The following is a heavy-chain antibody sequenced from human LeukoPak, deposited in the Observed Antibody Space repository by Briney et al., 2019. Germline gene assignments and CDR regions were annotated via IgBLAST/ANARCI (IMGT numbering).Heavy chain of an antibody. CDR3: ARDGTSQGTPDLNWFDP. Sequence: PEGSLRLSCAASGFTFSSYSMNWVRQAPGKGLEWVSSISSSSSYIYYADSVKGRFTISRDNAKNSLYLQMNSLRAEDTAVYYCARDGTSQGTPDLNWFDPWGQGTLVTVSS. J-gene: IGHJ5*02. CDR2: ISSSSSYI. V-gene: IGHV3-21*01. D-gene: IGHD3-3*01. CDR1: GFTFSSYS.